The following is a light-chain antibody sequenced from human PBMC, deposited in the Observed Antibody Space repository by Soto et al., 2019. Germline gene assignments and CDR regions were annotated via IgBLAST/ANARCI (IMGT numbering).Light chain of an antibody. V-gene: IGKV1-5*03. CDR3: QQYDNYPHT. J-gene: IGKJ2*01. CDR1: QSISTW. CDR2: KAS. Sequence: DIQMTQSPSTLSASVGDRVIITCRASQSISTWLAWYQQKPGKAPKILIYKASSLESGVPSRFSGSGSGTEFTLSISSLQPDDFATYYCQQYDNYPHTFGQGSKLEIK.